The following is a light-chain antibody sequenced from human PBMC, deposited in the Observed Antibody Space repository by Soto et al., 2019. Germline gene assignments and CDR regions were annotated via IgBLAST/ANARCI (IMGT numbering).Light chain of an antibody. CDR1: QSVFYSSNNKDY. Sequence: DIVMTQSPDSLAVSLCERATISCKSSQSVFYSSNNKDYLAWYQQRPGQSPKVLIYWASTRESGVPDRFSGSGSGTDFTLTINSLQPEDVAVYYCQQYYNTPLTFGGGTKVEI. CDR2: WAS. J-gene: IGKJ4*01. V-gene: IGKV4-1*01. CDR3: QQYYNTPLT.